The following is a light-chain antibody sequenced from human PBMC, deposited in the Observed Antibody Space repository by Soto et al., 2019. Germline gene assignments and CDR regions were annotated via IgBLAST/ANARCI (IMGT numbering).Light chain of an antibody. CDR1: QSVSSSS. CDR3: QQYNGNLYS. V-gene: IGKV3-20*01. Sequence: EIVLTQSPGTLSLSPGERATLSCRASQSVSSSSLAWYQHKRGQAPRLLIHGASSRATGIPDRFSGSGSGTEFTLTISSLQPEDSATYFCQQYNGNLYSFGQGTKLEIK. CDR2: GAS. J-gene: IGKJ2*03.